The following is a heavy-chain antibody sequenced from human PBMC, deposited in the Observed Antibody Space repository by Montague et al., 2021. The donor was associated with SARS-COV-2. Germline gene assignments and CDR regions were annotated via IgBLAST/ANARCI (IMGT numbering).Heavy chain of an antibody. CDR2: ISYDGSNK. Sequence: SLRLSCAASGFTFSSYAMYWVRQAPGKGLEWVAVISYDGSNKYYADSVKGRFTISRDNSKNTLYVQMDSQRAEDTAVYYCARGVEIGTLFTYYYYGMDVWGQGTTVTVSS. CDR3: ARGVEIGTLFTYYYYGMDV. D-gene: IGHD1-7*01. V-gene: IGHV3-30-3*01. CDR1: GFTFSSYA. J-gene: IGHJ6*02.